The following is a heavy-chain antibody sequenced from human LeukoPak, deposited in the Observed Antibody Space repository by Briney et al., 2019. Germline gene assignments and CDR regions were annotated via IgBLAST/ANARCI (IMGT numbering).Heavy chain of an antibody. D-gene: IGHD3-10*01. CDR2: ISYSVST. CDR1: GASISSYS. J-gene: IGHJ4*02. Sequence: PSETLSLTCTVSGASISSYSWSWIRQPPGKGLEWIGYISYSVSTNYNPSLKSRVTISADTSKSQVSLTLSSVTAADTAVYYCARHPELYFFDYWGQGTLVTVSS. CDR3: ARHPELYFFDY. V-gene: IGHV4-59*08.